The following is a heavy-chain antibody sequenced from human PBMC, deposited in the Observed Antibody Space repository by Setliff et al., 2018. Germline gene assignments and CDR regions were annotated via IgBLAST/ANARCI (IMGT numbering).Heavy chain of an antibody. CDR2: IYYTGST. V-gene: IGHV4-39*01. CDR1: GGSISSSSYY. J-gene: IGHJ5*02. CDR3: ARHFYDSSGFSAWFDP. Sequence: PSETLSLTCTVSGGSISSSSYYWGWIRQPPGKGLEWIGSIYYTGSTYYNPSLKSRVTISVDTSKNQCSLKLSSVTAADTAVYYCARHFYDSSGFSAWFDPWGQGTLVTVSS. D-gene: IGHD3-22*01.